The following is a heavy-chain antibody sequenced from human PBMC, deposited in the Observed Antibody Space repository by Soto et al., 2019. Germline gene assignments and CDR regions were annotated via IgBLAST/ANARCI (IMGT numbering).Heavy chain of an antibody. D-gene: IGHD3-22*01. V-gene: IGHV4-59*01. J-gene: IGHJ4*02. CDR3: ARDSKYYYDSSGPAYYFDY. CDR2: IYYSGST. CDR1: GGSISSYY. Sequence: SETLSLTCTVSGGSISSYYWSWIRQPPGKGLEWIGYIYYSGSTNYNPSLKSRVTISVDTSKNQFSLKLSSVTAADTAVYYCARDSKYYYDSSGPAYYFDYWGQGTLVTVSS.